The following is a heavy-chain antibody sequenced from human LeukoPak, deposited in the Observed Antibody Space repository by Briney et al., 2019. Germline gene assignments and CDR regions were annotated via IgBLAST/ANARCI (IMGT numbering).Heavy chain of an antibody. CDR3: ARIPGGYSYGYVLEDY. Sequence: ASVKVSCTSAGYTFTSYDINWVRKATGQGLEWMGWMNPNSGNTGYAQKFQGRVTMTRNTSISKAYMELSSLRSGDTAVYYCARIPGGYSYGYVLEDYWGQGTLVTVSS. J-gene: IGHJ4*02. CDR2: MNPNSGNT. CDR1: GYTFTSYD. V-gene: IGHV1-8*01. D-gene: IGHD5-18*01.